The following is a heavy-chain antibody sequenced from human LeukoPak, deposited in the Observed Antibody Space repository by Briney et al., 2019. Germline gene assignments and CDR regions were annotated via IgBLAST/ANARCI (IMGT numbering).Heavy chain of an antibody. D-gene: IGHD1-7*01. V-gene: IGHV3-23*01. Sequence: GGSLRLSCAASGFTFSSSAMSWVRHAPGKGLEWVSAISGSGGCTEYADAVKGRFTISRDNSKNTLYLQMNGLRADDTAVYYCAKEGNSYDFDYWGQGTLVTVSS. CDR2: ISGSGGCT. CDR1: GFTFSSSA. J-gene: IGHJ4*02. CDR3: AKEGNSYDFDY.